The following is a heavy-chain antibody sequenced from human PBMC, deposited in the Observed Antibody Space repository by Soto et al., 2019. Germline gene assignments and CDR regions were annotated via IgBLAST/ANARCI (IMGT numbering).Heavy chain of an antibody. CDR3: ATVLRYFDWLSTGPDAFDI. V-gene: IGHV1-18*01. J-gene: IGHJ3*02. D-gene: IGHD3-9*01. CDR1: GYTFTSYG. CDR2: ISAYNGNT. Sequence: ASVKVSCKASGYTFTSYGISWVRQAPGQGLEWMGWISAYNGNTNYAQKLQGRVTMTTDTSTSTAYMELRSLRSDDTAVYYCATVLRYFDWLSTGPDAFDIWGQGTMVTVS.